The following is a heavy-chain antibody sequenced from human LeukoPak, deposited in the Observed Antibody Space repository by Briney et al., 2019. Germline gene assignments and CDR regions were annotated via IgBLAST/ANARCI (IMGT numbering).Heavy chain of an antibody. V-gene: IGHV3-30*18. Sequence: GGSLRLSCAVSGLCLSSPAIDWVRQAPGKGLEWWAVKTKDGGEQYYRDSAKNRLTISRDNSKTTLYLQMNRLTTEGTGLYLWAKEVAGPSQTDYWGRGTLVTVS. CDR3: AKEVAGPSQTDY. D-gene: IGHD6-13*01. J-gene: IGHJ4*02. CDR1: GLCLSSPA. CDR2: KTKDGGEQ.